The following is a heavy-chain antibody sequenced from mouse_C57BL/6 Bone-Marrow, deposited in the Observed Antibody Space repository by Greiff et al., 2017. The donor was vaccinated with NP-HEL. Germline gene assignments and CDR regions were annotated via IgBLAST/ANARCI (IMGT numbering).Heavy chain of an antibody. CDR1: GYAFSSSW. J-gene: IGHJ1*03. Sequence: QVQLQQSGPELVKPGASVKISCKASGYAFSSSWMNWVKQRPGTGLEWIGRIYPGDGATNYNGKFKGKATLTADKSSSTAYMQLSSLTSEDSAVYFCARWFWYFDVWGTGTTVTVSS. D-gene: IGHD2-2*01. CDR2: IYPGDGAT. V-gene: IGHV1-82*01. CDR3: ARWFWYFDV.